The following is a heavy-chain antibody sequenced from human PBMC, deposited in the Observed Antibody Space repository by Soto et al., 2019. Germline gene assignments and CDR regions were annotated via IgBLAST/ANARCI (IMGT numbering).Heavy chain of an antibody. CDR3: ARDLRSSSSREYYYYGMDV. Sequence: QVQLVESGGGLVKPGGSLRLSCAASGFTFSDYYMSWIRQAPGKGLEWVSYISSSGSTIYYADSVKGRFTISRDNAKNSMYLQMNSLRAEDTAVYYCARDLRSSSSREYYYYGMDVWGQGTTVTVSS. CDR2: ISSSGSTI. J-gene: IGHJ6*02. CDR1: GFTFSDYY. D-gene: IGHD6-6*01. V-gene: IGHV3-11*01.